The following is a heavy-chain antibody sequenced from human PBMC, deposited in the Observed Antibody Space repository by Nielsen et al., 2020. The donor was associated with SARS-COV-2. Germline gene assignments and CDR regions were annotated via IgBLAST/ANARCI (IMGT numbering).Heavy chain of an antibody. CDR3: ARDLYYYYYYMDV. V-gene: IGHV3-33*01. J-gene: IGHJ6*03. CDR2: IWYDGSNK. CDR1: GFTFSSYG. Sequence: GGSLRLSCAASGFTFSSYGMHWVRQAPGKGLEWVAVIWYDGSNKYYADSVKGRFTISRDNSKNTLYLQMNSLRAEDTAVYYCARDLYYYYYYMDVWGKGTTVTVSS.